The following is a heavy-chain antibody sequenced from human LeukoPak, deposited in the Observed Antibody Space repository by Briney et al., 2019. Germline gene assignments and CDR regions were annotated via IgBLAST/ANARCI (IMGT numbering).Heavy chain of an antibody. CDR3: ARVEGSEYSGYDDY. D-gene: IGHD5-12*01. CDR1: GFTFSSYA. J-gene: IGHJ4*02. V-gene: IGHV3-64*01. CDR2: ISSNGGST. Sequence: GGSLRLSCAASGFTFSSYAMHWVRQAPGKGLEYVSAISSNGGSTYYANSVKGRFTISRDNSKNTLYLQMGSMRTEYMAVYYCARVEGSEYSGYDDYWGQGTLVTVSS.